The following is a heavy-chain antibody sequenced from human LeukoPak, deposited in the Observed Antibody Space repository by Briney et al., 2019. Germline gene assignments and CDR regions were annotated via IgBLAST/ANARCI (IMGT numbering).Heavy chain of an antibody. Sequence: GGSLRLSCAASGFTFSSYGMHWVRQAPGKGLEWVAFISYDGTNKYYADSVKGRFTISRDNSKNTLYLQMNSLRAEDTAVYYCAKLDGSSSSYWGQGTLVTISS. CDR3: AKLDGSSSSY. D-gene: IGHD6-6*01. CDR1: GFTFSSYG. J-gene: IGHJ4*02. V-gene: IGHV3-30*18. CDR2: ISYDGTNK.